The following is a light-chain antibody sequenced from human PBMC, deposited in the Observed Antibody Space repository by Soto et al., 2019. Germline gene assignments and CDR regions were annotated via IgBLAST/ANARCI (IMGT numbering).Light chain of an antibody. CDR1: RSVLYPHNNKNY. V-gene: IGKV4-1*01. CDR2: WAS. J-gene: IGKJ2*01. Sequence: DIVMTQSPDSLAVVLGERATINCKSSRSVLYPHNNKNYLAWYQQKPGQPPKLLIYWASTRESGVPDRFSGSGSGTDFTLTITSLQAEDVAVYYCQQYYSSPNTFGQGTRLEIK. CDR3: QQYYSSPNT.